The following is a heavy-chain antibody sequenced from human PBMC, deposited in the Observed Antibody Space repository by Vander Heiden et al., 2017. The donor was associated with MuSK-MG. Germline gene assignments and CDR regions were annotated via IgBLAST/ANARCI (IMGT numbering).Heavy chain of an antibody. Sequence: QVQLVQSGAEVKKPGASVKVSCKASGYPFTGYYMHWVRQAPGQGLEWMGRINPNSGGTNYAQKFQGRVTMTRDTSISTAYMELSRLRSDDTAVYYCARSTIGAMVQGGSEDFDYWGQGTLVTVSS. CDR2: INPNSGGT. CDR3: ARSTIGAMVQGGSEDFDY. V-gene: IGHV1-2*06. J-gene: IGHJ4*02. CDR1: GYPFTGYY. D-gene: IGHD3-10*01.